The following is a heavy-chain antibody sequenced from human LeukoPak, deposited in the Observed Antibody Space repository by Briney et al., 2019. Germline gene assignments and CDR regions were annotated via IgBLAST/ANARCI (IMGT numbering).Heavy chain of an antibody. CDR2: ISAYNGNT. J-gene: IGHJ3*02. V-gene: IGHV1-18*01. D-gene: IGHD2-15*01. Sequence: ASVKVSCKASGYTFTSYGISWVRQAPGQGLEWMGWISAYNGNTNYAQKLQGRVTMTTDTSTSTAYMELRSLRSDDTAVYYCARRYCSGGSCYADAFDIWGQGTIVTVSS. CDR1: GYTFTSYG. CDR3: ARRYCSGGSCYADAFDI.